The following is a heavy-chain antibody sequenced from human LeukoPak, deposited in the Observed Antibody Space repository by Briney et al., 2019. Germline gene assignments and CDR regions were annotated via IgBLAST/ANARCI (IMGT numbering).Heavy chain of an antibody. V-gene: IGHV1-18*01. CDR2: ISAYNGNT. J-gene: IGHJ5*02. CDR3: ARDTDYYGSGSSPNWFDP. CDR1: GYTFTSYG. D-gene: IGHD3-10*01. Sequence: ASVKVSCKASGYTFTSYGISWVRQAPGQGLEWMGWISAYNGNTNYAQKLQSRVTMTTDTSTSTAYMELRSLRSDDTAVYYCARDTDYYGSGSSPNWFDPWGQGTLVTVSS.